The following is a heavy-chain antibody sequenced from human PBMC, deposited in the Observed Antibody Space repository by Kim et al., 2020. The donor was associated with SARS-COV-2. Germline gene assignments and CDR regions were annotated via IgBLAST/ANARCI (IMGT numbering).Heavy chain of an antibody. Sequence: GGSLRLSCADSGFDFSNAWLSWVRQTPGKGLEWIGRVKSIPDGGTIDYAAPLKGRFIILRDDSRNTPYLQLNSLKTEDTAVYYCTTDHWRVFDSWGQGTLVTVSS. V-gene: IGHV3-15*01. CDR3: TTDHWRVFDS. CDR1: GFDFSNAW. CDR2: VKSIPDGGTI. D-gene: IGHD1-1*01. J-gene: IGHJ4*02.